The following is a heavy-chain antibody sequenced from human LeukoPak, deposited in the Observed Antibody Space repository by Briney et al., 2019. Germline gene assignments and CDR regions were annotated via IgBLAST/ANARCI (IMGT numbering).Heavy chain of an antibody. CDR1: GFTFSNYA. CDR2: ISYDGSNK. CDR3: ARDSSGPGY. V-gene: IGHV3-30*03. D-gene: IGHD1-26*01. Sequence: GRSLRLSCAASGFTFSNYAMHWVRQAPGKGLEWVTLISYDGSNKYYADSVKGRFTISRDNSKNTLYLQMNSLRAEDTAVYYCARDSSGPGYWGQGTLVTVSS. J-gene: IGHJ4*02.